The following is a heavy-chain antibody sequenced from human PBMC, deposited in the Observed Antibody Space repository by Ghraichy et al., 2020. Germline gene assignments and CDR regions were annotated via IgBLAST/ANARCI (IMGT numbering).Heavy chain of an antibody. D-gene: IGHD4-11*01. CDR3: AREILQRGLYGMDV. CDR1: GFSFSSFG. J-gene: IGHJ6*02. CDR2: ISYDGSNK. V-gene: IGHV3-30*03. Sequence: GESLNISCAASGFSFSSFGMHWVRQAPGKGLDWVTIISYDGSNKYFADSVKGRFTISRDNSKNTLYLQMNSLRVEDTAVYYCAREILQRGLYGMDVWGQGTAVTVSS.